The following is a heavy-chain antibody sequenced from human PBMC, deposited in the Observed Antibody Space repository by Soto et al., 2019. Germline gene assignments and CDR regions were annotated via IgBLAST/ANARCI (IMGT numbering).Heavy chain of an antibody. Sequence: SETLSLTCSVSGAALNSGNYYWSWIRQVPRKGLEWIGHIYVTGAVDYNPSLRDRITISQDTSERQFSLNLRLVTAADTAVYHCARLRIVTNNYNSSDPLGEGALVTCS. CDR3: ARLRIVTNNYNSSDP. CDR2: IYVTGAV. CDR1: GAALNSGNYY. V-gene: IGHV4-31*03. J-gene: IGHJ5*02. D-gene: IGHD1-20*01.